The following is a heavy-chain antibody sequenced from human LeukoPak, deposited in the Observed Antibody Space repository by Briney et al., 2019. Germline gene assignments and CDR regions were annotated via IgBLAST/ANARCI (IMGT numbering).Heavy chain of an antibody. CDR1: GFTFSSYA. Sequence: GVSLRLSCAASGFTFSSYAMSWVRQAPGKGLEWVSAISGSGGSTYYADSVKGRFTISRDNSKSTLYLQMNSLRAEDTAVYYCAKAPGGDCSSTSCYAGGPYFDYWGQGTLVTVSS. CDR2: ISGSGGST. J-gene: IGHJ4*02. V-gene: IGHV3-23*01. D-gene: IGHD2-2*01. CDR3: AKAPGGDCSSTSCYAGGPYFDY.